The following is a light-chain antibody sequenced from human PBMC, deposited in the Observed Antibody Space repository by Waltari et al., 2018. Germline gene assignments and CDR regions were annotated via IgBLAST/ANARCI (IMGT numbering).Light chain of an antibody. Sequence: QSALTQPASVSGSPGQSITISCTRTSSDIDIYNYVSWYQQHPGKAPKILIYDVSNRPSGVSDRFSGSKSVNTASLTISGLQAEDEADYYCCSYTSDSTYVFGTGTKVTVL. V-gene: IGLV2-14*03. CDR2: DVS. CDR3: CSYTSDSTYV. CDR1: SSDIDIYNY. J-gene: IGLJ1*01.